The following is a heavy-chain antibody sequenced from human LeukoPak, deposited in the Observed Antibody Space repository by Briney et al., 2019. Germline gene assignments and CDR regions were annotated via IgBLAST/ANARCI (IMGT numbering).Heavy chain of an antibody. CDR1: GGTFSSYA. CDR2: INPNSGGT. CDR3: ARDRFCSSTSCLSTWFDP. V-gene: IGHV1-2*02. Sequence: GASVKVSCKASGGTFSSYAISWVRQAPGQELEWMGWINPNSGGTDYAQKFRGRVTMTRDTSITTTYMELSRLRSDDTAVYYCARDRFCSSTSCLSTWFDPWGQGTLVTVSS. D-gene: IGHD2-2*01. J-gene: IGHJ5*02.